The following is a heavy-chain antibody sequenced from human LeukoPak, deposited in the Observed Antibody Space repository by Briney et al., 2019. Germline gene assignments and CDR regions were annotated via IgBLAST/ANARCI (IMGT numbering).Heavy chain of an antibody. D-gene: IGHD5-24*01. J-gene: IGHJ4*02. CDR3: ASTGRDGYPFDY. CDR2: IYYSGTT. Sequence: SETLSLTCTVSGGSISSDDYYWSWIRQPPGKGLEWIGYIYYSGTTYYNPSLKSRVTISVDTSKNQFSLKLSSVTAADTAVYYCASTGRDGYPFDYWGQGTLVTVSS. V-gene: IGHV4-30-4*02. CDR1: GGSISSDDYY.